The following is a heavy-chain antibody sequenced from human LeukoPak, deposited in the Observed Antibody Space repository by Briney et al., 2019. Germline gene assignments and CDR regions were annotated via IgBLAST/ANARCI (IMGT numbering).Heavy chain of an antibody. Sequence: SETLSLTCAVYGGPFSGYYWSWIRQPPGKGLEWLGEINHSGSTNYNPSLKSRVTISVDTSKNQFSLKLSSVTAADTAVYYCARWYYGSGSYYYYYGMDVWGKGTTVTVSS. CDR3: ARWYYGSGSYYYYYGMDV. D-gene: IGHD3-10*01. CDR1: GGPFSGYY. J-gene: IGHJ6*04. CDR2: INHSGST. V-gene: IGHV4-34*01.